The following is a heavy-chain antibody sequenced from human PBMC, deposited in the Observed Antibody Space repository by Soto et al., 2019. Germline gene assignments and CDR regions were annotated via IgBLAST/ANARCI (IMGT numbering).Heavy chain of an antibody. D-gene: IGHD6-19*01. CDR3: ARLGPVAGDTPYFDY. CDR2: IYYSGST. Sequence: PSETLSLTCTVSGGSISSGGYYWSWIRQHPGKGLEWIGYIYYSGSTYYNPSLKSRVTISVDTSKNQFSLKLSSVTAADTAVYYCARLGPVAGDTPYFDYWGQGTLVTVSS. V-gene: IGHV4-39*01. J-gene: IGHJ4*02. CDR1: GGSISSGGYY.